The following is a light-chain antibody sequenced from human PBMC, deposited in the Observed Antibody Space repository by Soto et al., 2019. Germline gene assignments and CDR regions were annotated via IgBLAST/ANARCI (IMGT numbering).Light chain of an antibody. CDR2: EGS. CDR1: SSDVGSYNL. J-gene: IGLJ2*01. CDR3: CSYAGSSTFVYVV. Sequence: QSVLTQPASVSGSPGQSITISCTGTSSDVGSYNLVSWYQQHPGKAPKLMIYEGSKRPSGVSNRFSGSKSGNTASLTISGLQAEDEVYYYCCSYAGSSTFVYVVFGGGTKLTVL. V-gene: IGLV2-23*03.